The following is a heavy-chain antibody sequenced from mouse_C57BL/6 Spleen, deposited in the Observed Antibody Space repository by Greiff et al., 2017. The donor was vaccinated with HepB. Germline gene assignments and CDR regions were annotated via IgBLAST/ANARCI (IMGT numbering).Heavy chain of an antibody. D-gene: IGHD1-1*01. CDR3: ARRDYGSSYFDY. Sequence: EVKLVESGGDLVKPGGSLKLSCAASGFTFSSYGMSWVRQTPDKRLEWVATISSGGSYTYYPDSVKGRFTISRDNAKNTLYLQMSSLKSEDTAMYYCARRDYGSSYFDYWGQGTTLTVSS. CDR1: GFTFSSYG. J-gene: IGHJ2*01. V-gene: IGHV5-6*02. CDR2: ISSGGSYT.